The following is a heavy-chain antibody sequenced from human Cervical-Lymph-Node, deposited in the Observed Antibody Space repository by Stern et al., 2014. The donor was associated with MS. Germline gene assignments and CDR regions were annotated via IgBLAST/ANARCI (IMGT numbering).Heavy chain of an antibody. D-gene: IGHD5-18*01. V-gene: IGHV1-69*08. CDR2: ISPLAGIA. CDR1: GGAYT. Sequence: QVQLVQSGAEVKKPGSSVRVSCQASGGAYTVNWVRQAPGHGLEWMGRISPLAGIATYAQRFQGRVTLTADKSTSTVYMDLSSLRSEDTALYFCAREGRGYSSGTPFDIWGQGTLVTVSS. CDR3: AREGRGYSSGTPFDI. J-gene: IGHJ4*02.